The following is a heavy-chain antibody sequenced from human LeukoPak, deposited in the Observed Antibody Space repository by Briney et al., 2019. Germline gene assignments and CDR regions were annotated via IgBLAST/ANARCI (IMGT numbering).Heavy chain of an antibody. D-gene: IGHD3-22*01. CDR1: GVTFSAYS. V-gene: IGHV3-21*01. Sequence: GGSLRLSCAASGVTFSAYSMNWDRQAPGKGLEWVASVNTVSSYIYYADSMRGRFTISRDNAKNSLFLQMNSLSADDTAEYYCARLRRNSDRSDFFYYYDHWGQGTLVTVSS. CDR3: ARLRRNSDRSDFFYYYDH. CDR2: VNTVSSYI. J-gene: IGHJ4*02.